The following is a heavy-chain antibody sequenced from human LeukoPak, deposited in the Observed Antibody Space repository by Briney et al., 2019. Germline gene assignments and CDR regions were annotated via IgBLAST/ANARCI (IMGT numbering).Heavy chain of an antibody. CDR2: TKQDGSEK. Sequence: GGSLRLSCAASGFTFSSYWMSWVRQAPGKGLEWVANTKQDGSEKYYVDSVKGRFTISRDNAKNSLYLQMNSLRAEDTAVYYCAREKITMVRGVRDAFDIWGQGTMVTVSS. J-gene: IGHJ3*02. D-gene: IGHD3-10*01. CDR3: AREKITMVRGVRDAFDI. CDR1: GFTFSSYW. V-gene: IGHV3-7*01.